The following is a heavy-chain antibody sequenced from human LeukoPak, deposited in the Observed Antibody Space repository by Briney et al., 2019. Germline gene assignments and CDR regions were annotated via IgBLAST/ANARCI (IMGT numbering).Heavy chain of an antibody. V-gene: IGHV3-9*01. CDR2: INWSGARI. Sequence: GGSLRLSCAASGFNFGDFAMNWVRQAPGKGLEWVSGINWSGARIFYADSVKGRFTISRDNAKNSLYLEINSLRPEDTAFYYCAKGSLSPAASAFDSWGQGTPVTVSS. CDR1: GFNFGDFA. J-gene: IGHJ4*02. D-gene: IGHD6-13*01. CDR3: AKGSLSPAASAFDS.